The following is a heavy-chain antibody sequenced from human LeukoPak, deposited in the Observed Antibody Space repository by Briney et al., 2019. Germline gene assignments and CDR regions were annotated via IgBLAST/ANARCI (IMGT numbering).Heavy chain of an antibody. D-gene: IGHD3-3*01. V-gene: IGHV4-34*01. CDR2: INHSGST. J-gene: IGHJ5*02. Sequence: SETLSLTCAVYGGSFSGYYWSWIRQPPGKGLEWIGEINHSGSTNYNPSLKSRVTISVDTSKNQFSLKLSSVTAADMAVYYCASLTYYDFWSGYYIWFDPWGQGTLVTVSS. CDR1: GGSFSGYY. CDR3: ASLTYYDFWSGYYIWFDP.